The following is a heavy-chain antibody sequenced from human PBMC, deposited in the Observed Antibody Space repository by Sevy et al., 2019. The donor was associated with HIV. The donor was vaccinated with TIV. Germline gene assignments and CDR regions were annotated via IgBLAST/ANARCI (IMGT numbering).Heavy chain of an antibody. CDR2: ISSSSSYI. D-gene: IGHD3-3*01. J-gene: IGHJ4*02. Sequence: GGSLRLSCAASAFTFSTYTMNWVRQAPGKGLEWVSSISSSSSYIYYADSVKGRFTISRDNAKNSLYLQMNSLRAEDTAVYYCAREDFWSGFDYWGQGTLVTVSS. V-gene: IGHV3-21*01. CDR1: AFTFSTYT. CDR3: AREDFWSGFDY.